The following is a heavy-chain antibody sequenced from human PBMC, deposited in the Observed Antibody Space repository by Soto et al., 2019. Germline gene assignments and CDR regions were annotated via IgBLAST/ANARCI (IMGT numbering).Heavy chain of an antibody. V-gene: IGHV4-59*08. CDR3: ARRRGYYYYMDV. Sequence: SETLSLTCTVSGGSISSYYWSWIRQPPGKGLEWIGYIYYSGSTNYNPSLKSRVTISVDTSKNQFSLKLSSVTAADTAVYYCARRRGYYYYMDVWGKGTTVTVSS. J-gene: IGHJ6*03. CDR2: IYYSGST. CDR1: GGSISSYY.